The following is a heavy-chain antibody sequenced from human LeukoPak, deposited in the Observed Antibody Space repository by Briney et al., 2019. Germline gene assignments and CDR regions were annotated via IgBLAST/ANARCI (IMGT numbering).Heavy chain of an antibody. D-gene: IGHD3-22*01. V-gene: IGHV4-34*01. CDR2: INHSGST. CDR1: GGSISSYY. Sequence: SETLSLTCTVSGGSISSYYWSWIRQPPGKGLEWIGEINHSGSTNYNPSLKSRVTISVDTSKNQFSLKLNSVTAADTAVYYCARVRITMIRPGAGGRPFDPWGQGTLVTVSS. J-gene: IGHJ5*02. CDR3: ARVRITMIRPGAGGRPFDP.